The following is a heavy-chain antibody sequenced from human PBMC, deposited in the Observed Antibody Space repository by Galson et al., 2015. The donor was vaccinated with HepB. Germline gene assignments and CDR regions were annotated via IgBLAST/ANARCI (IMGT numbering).Heavy chain of an antibody. Sequence: SVKVSCKASGYTFTSYGISWVRQAPGQGLEWMGWISAYNGNTNYARKLQGRVTMTTDTSTSTAYMELRSLRSDDTAVYYCARDFYPLYYDILTGYGDAFDIWGQGTMVTVSS. V-gene: IGHV1-18*04. CDR1: GYTFTSYG. D-gene: IGHD3-9*01. CDR2: ISAYNGNT. J-gene: IGHJ3*02. CDR3: ARDFYPLYYDILTGYGDAFDI.